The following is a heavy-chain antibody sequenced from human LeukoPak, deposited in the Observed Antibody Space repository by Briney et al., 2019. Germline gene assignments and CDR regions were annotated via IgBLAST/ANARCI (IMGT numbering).Heavy chain of an antibody. V-gene: IGHV4-31*03. Sequence: SQTLSLTCTVSGVSISSGGYYRSWIRQHPGKGLEWIGYIYYSGSTYYNPSLKSRVTISVDTSKNQFSLKLSSVTAADTAVYYCAGLNYYGSGSFFDYWGQGTLVTVSS. CDR2: IYYSGST. J-gene: IGHJ4*02. CDR3: AGLNYYGSGSFFDY. CDR1: GVSISSGGYY. D-gene: IGHD3-10*01.